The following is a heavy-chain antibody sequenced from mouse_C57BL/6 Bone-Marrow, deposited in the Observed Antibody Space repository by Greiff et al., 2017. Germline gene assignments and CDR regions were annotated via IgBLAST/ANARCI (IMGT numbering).Heavy chain of an antibody. CDR2: MHPNGGSP. CDR3: ARSYDYNAYTMDY. J-gene: IGHJ4*01. D-gene: IGHD2-4*01. V-gene: IGHV1-64*01. CDR1: GYTFTNYW. Sequence: QVQLQQPGAELVKPGASVKLSCKASGYTFTNYWMHWVKQRPGQGLEWIGMMHPNGGSPDYNEKFKSEATLSVDKSSRTAYMELSSLTSEDSAVYYCARSYDYNAYTMDYGGQGTSVTVSA.